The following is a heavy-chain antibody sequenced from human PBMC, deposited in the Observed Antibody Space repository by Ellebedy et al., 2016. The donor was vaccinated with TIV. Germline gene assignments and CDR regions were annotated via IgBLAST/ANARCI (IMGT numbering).Heavy chain of an antibody. CDR1: GGSISSGTYY. CDR3: ARNVLIFTFDKWYSDL. D-gene: IGHD3/OR15-3a*01. V-gene: IGHV4-39*01. CDR2: VYYSGNT. J-gene: IGHJ2*01. Sequence: SETLSLTCTLSGGSISSGTYYWGWIRQPPGKGLEWIGTVYYSGNTYYNPSLKSRVTISVATSMNRFSLDLNSVTATDTAVYYCARNVLIFTFDKWYSDLWGRGTLVTVSS.